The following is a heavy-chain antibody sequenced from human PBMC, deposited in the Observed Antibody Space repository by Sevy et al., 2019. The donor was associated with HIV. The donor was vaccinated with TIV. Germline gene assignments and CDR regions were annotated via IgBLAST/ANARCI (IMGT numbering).Heavy chain of an antibody. Sequence: SETLSLTCTVSGGSISSSSYYWGWIRQPPGKGLEWIGSIYYSGSTYYNPSLKSRVTISVDTSKNQFSLKLSSVTAADTAVYYCARLPVAAAGSDLYWGQGTLVTVSS. J-gene: IGHJ4*02. D-gene: IGHD6-13*01. V-gene: IGHV4-39*01. CDR2: IYYSGST. CDR3: ARLPVAAAGSDLY. CDR1: GGSISSSSYY.